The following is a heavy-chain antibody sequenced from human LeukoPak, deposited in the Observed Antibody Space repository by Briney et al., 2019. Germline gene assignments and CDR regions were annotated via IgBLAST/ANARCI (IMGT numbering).Heavy chain of an antibody. V-gene: IGHV4-39*07. D-gene: IGHD3-22*01. CDR2: IYYSGST. Sequence: SETLSLTCTVSGGSISSSSYYWGWIRQPPGKGLEWIGSIYYSGSTYYNPSLKSRVTISVDTSKNQFSLKLSSVTAADTAVYYCARDYSGVEDDSSGDYFYYYMDVWGKGTTVTVSS. CDR3: ARDYSGVEDDSSGDYFYYYMDV. J-gene: IGHJ6*03. CDR1: GGSISSSSYY.